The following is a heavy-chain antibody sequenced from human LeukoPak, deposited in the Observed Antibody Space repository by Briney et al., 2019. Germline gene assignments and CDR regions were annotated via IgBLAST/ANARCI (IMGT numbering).Heavy chain of an antibody. CDR1: GGSISSSSYY. J-gene: IGHJ4*02. CDR3: ARDPEYGSGYFDY. Sequence: SETLSLTCTVPGGSISSSSYYWGWIRQPPGKGLEWIGSIYYSGSTYYNPSLKSRVTISVDTSKNQFSLKLSSVTAADTAVYYCARDPEYGSGYFDYWGQGTLVTVSS. V-gene: IGHV4-39*07. D-gene: IGHD3-10*01. CDR2: IYYSGST.